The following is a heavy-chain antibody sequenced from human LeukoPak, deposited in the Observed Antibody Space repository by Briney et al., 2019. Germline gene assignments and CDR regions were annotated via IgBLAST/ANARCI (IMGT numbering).Heavy chain of an antibody. J-gene: IGHJ4*02. Sequence: GGSLRLSCAASGFTFSDYYMSWIRQAPGKGLEWVSYISSSGSTIYYADSVKDRFAISRDNAKNSLYLQMNSLRAEDTAVYYCARDWRWITFGGVIVGVLYFDYWGQGTLVTVSS. D-gene: IGHD3-16*02. CDR3: ARDWRWITFGGVIVGVLYFDY. CDR1: GFTFSDYY. CDR2: ISSSGSTI. V-gene: IGHV3-11*01.